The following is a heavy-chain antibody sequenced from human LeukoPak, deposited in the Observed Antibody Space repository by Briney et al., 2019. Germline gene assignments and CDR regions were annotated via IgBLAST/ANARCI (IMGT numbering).Heavy chain of an antibody. J-gene: IGHJ4*02. CDR3: ARDFPTTVTYYDILTGFDY. CDR2: INPSGGST. CDR1: GYTFTSYY. V-gene: IGHV1-46*01. D-gene: IGHD3-9*01. Sequence: ASVKVSCKASGYTFTSYYMHWVRQAPGQGLEWMGIINPSGGSTSYAQKLQGRVTMTRDTSTSTVYMELSSLRSEDTAVYYCARDFPTTVTYYDILTGFDYWGQGTLVTVSS.